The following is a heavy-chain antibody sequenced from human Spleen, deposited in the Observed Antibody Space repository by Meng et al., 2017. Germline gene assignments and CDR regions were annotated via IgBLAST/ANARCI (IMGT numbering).Heavy chain of an antibody. Sequence: GESLKISCAASGFTFSSHAMHWVRQAPGKGLEWVAVISYDGSNGYYADSVEGRFTISRDNSKNTVFLQINSLRVEDTAVYYCARAAGFGEPAIDYWGQGTLVTVSS. CDR3: ARAAGFGEPAIDY. V-gene: IGHV3-30*14. D-gene: IGHD3-10*01. J-gene: IGHJ4*02. CDR2: ISYDGSNG. CDR1: GFTFSSHA.